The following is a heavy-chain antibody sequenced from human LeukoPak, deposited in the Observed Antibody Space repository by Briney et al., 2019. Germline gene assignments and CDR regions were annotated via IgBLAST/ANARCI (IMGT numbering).Heavy chain of an antibody. CDR3: ARVPYYDSSGYYDY. CDR2: ISSSGSTI. D-gene: IGHD3-22*01. J-gene: IGHJ4*02. V-gene: IGHV3-48*03. CDR1: GFTFSSYE. Sequence: GGSLRLSCAASGFTFSSYEMNWVRQVPGKGLEWVSYISSSGSTIYYADSVKGRFTISRDNAKNTLYLQMNSLRAEDTAVYYCARVPYYDSSGYYDYWGQGTLVTVSS.